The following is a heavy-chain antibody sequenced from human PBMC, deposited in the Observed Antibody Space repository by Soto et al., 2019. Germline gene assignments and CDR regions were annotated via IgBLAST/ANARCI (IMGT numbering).Heavy chain of an antibody. V-gene: IGHV1-69*06. D-gene: IGHD2-21*02. CDR3: ARDLAYCGGDCYSDDY. J-gene: IGHJ4*02. CDR1: GGTFSSYA. CDR2: IIPIFGTA. Sequence: GASVKVSCKASGGTFSSYAISWVRQAPGQGLEWMGGIIPIFGTANYAQKFQGRVTITADKSTSTAYMELSSLRSEDTAVYYCARDLAYCGGDCYSDDYWGQGTQVTVSS.